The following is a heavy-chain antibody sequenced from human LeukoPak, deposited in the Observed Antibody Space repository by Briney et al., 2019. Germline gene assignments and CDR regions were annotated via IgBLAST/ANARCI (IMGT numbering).Heavy chain of an antibody. V-gene: IGHV1-8*03. Sequence: ASVKVSCKASGYTFTSYDINWVRRATGQGLEWMGWMNPNSGNTGYAQKFQGRVTITRNTSISTAHMELSSLRSEDTDVYYCARGRSSWYHAGYMDVWGKGTTVTVSS. CDR3: ARGRSSWYHAGYMDV. J-gene: IGHJ6*03. CDR2: MNPNSGNT. CDR1: GYTFTSYD. D-gene: IGHD6-13*01.